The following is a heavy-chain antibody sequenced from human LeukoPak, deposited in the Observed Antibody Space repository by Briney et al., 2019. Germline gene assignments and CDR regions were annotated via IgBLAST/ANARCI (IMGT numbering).Heavy chain of an antibody. D-gene: IGHD1-26*01. J-gene: IGHJ4*02. CDR2: ISYDGSNK. V-gene: IGHV3-30-3*01. CDR3: ARTYYSGSDYYFDH. Sequence: GGSLRLSCAASGFTFSSYAMHWVRQAPGKGLEWVAVISYDGSNKYYADSVKGRFTISRDNSKNTLYLQMNSLRAEDTAVYYCARTYYSGSDYYFDHWGQGTLVTVSS. CDR1: GFTFSSYA.